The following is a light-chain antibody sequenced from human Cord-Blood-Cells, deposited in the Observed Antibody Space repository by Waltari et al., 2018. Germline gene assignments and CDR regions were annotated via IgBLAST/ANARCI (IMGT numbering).Light chain of an antibody. J-gene: IGLJ3*02. CDR1: RSDVGSYNL. CDR3: CSYAGSSTFWV. Sequence: QSALTQPASVSGSPGQSLTISCTGTRSDVGSYNLVSCYQQHPGKAPKLMIYEGSKRPSGVSNRFSGSKSGNTASLTISGLQAEDEADYYCCSYAGSSTFWVFGGGTKLTVL. CDR2: EGS. V-gene: IGLV2-23*01.